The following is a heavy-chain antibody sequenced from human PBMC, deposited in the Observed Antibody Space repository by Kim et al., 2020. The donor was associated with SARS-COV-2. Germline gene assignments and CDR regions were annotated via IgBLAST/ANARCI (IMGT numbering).Heavy chain of an antibody. D-gene: IGHD3-9*01. CDR1: GYSFTSYW. V-gene: IGHV5-51*01. J-gene: IGHJ3*02. CDR2: IYPGDSDT. Sequence: GESLKISCKGSGYSFTSYWIGWVRQMPGKGLEWMGIIYPGDSDTRYSPSFQGQVTISADKSISTAYLQWSSLKASDTAMYYCARQGETYYDILTGYPDAFDIWGQGTMVTVAS. CDR3: ARQGETYYDILTGYPDAFDI.